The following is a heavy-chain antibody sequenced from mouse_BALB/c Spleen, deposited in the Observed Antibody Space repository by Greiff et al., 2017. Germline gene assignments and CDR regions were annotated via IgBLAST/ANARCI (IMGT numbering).Heavy chain of an antibody. CDR1: GYSITSGYY. CDR2: ISYDGSN. D-gene: IGHD2-4*01. CDR3: AREGNDYDDADYAMDY. J-gene: IGHJ4*01. Sequence: EVQRVESGPGLVKPSQSLSLTCSVTGYSITSGYYWNWIRQFPGNKLEWMGYISYDGSNNYNPSLKNRISITRDTSKNQFFLKLNSVTTEDTATYYCAREGNDYDDADYAMDYWGQGTSVTVSS. V-gene: IGHV3-6*02.